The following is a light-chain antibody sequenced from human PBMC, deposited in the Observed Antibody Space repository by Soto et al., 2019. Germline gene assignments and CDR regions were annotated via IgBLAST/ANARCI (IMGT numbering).Light chain of an antibody. J-gene: IGKJ1*01. CDR1: QTISSW. Sequence: DIQMTQSPSTLSGSVGDRVTITCRASQTISSWLAWYQQKPGKVPKLLIYAASTLQSGVPSRFSGSGSGTDFTLTISSLQPEDVATYYCQKYNSAPWTFDQGTKVEIK. CDR2: AAS. CDR3: QKYNSAPWT. V-gene: IGKV1-27*01.